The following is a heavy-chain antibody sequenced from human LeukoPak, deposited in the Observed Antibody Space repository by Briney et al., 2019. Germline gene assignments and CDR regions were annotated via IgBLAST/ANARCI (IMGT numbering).Heavy chain of an antibody. CDR1: GFTFSSYG. CDR3: ATRSEAVADPNDAFDI. Sequence: PGRSLRLSGAASGFTFSSYGMHWVRQAPGKGLEWVAVISYDGSNKYYADSVKGRFTISRDNSKNTLYLQMNSLRAEDTAVYYCATRSEAVADPNDAFDIWGQGTMVTVSS. J-gene: IGHJ3*02. D-gene: IGHD6-19*01. CDR2: ISYDGSNK. V-gene: IGHV3-30*03.